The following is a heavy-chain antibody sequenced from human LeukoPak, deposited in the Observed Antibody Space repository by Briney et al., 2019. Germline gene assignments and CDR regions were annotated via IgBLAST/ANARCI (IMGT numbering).Heavy chain of an antibody. CDR2: ISSSGSTI. D-gene: IGHD2-15*01. V-gene: IGHV3-48*03. CDR1: GFTFSSYE. Sequence: PGGSLRLSCAASGFTFSSYEMNWVRQAPGKGLEGGSYISSSGSTIYYADSVKGRFTISRDNAKNSLYLQMNSLRAEDTAVYYCARDGNCSGGSCYSGGGNYWGQGTLVTVSS. CDR3: ARDGNCSGGSCYSGGGNY. J-gene: IGHJ4*02.